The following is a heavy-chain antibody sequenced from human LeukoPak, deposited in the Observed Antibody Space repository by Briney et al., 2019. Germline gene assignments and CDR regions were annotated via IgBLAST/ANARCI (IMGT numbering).Heavy chain of an antibody. J-gene: IGHJ5*02. CDR2: IYHSGST. Sequence: SETLSLTCTVSGGSISSGDYYWGWIRQPPGKGLEWIGSIYHSGSTYYNPSLKSRVTISVDTSKNQFSLKLSSVTAADTAVYYCARGLGYCSSTSCYTLDNWFDPWGQGTLVTVSS. V-gene: IGHV4-39*07. CDR1: GGSISSGDYY. D-gene: IGHD2-2*02. CDR3: ARGLGYCSSTSCYTLDNWFDP.